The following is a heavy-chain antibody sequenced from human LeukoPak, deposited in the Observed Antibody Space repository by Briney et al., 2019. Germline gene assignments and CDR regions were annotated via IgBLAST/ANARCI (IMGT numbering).Heavy chain of an antibody. Sequence: GGSLRLSCAASGLTLSNYWMHWVRQAPGKGLVWVSRMNSDGSGTSYADSVKGRFTISRDNAKNTLYLQMNSLRAEDTAVYYCARGGGMRSWYDFDYWGQGTLVTVSS. V-gene: IGHV3-74*01. CDR2: MNSDGSGT. J-gene: IGHJ4*02. CDR3: ARGGGMRSWYDFDY. CDR1: GLTLSNYW. D-gene: IGHD6-13*01.